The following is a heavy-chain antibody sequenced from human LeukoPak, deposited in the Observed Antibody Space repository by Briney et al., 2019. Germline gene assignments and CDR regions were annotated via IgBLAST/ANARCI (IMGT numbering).Heavy chain of an antibody. V-gene: IGHV3-23*01. CDR1: GFMSGSYP. CDR3: AKGYRRGWYVGGNFDY. CDR2: VSGRGDST. J-gene: IGHJ4*02. D-gene: IGHD6-19*01. Sequence: PGGSLRLSCVVSGFMSGSYPMTWVRQDPRKGLEWLSTVSGRGDSTYYAESVKGRFTISRDTSKNTVYLQMNSLRAEDTALYYCAKGYRRGWYVGGNFDYWGQGTPVTVSS.